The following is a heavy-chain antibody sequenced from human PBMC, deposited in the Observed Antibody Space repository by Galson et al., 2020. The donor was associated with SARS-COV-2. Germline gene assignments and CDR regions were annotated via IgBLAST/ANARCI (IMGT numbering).Heavy chain of an antibody. CDR2: IDWDDDK. D-gene: IGHD1-1*01. CDR1: GFSLSTSGMC. Sequence: SGPTLVKPTQTLTLTCTFSGFSLSTSGMCVSWIRQPPGKALEWLALIDWDDDKYYSTSLKTRLTISKDTSKNQVVLTMTNMDPVDTATYYCARITLLEPDYYYYGMDVWGQGTTVTVSS. V-gene: IGHV2-70*01. CDR3: ARITLLEPDYYYYGMDV. J-gene: IGHJ6*02.